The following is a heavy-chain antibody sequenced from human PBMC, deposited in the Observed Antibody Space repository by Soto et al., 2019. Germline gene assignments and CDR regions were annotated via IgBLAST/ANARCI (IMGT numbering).Heavy chain of an antibody. CDR2: ISSGSSNI. V-gene: IGHV3-48*02. J-gene: IGHJ6*02. CDR1: GFAFNSYS. Sequence: EVQLVESGGGLVQPGGSLSLSCAASGFAFNSYSVNWVRQAPGKGLVWVSYISSGSSNIYYADSVKGRFTISRDDAKNSLYLQMNSLRDADTAVYYCARGASGYHVEYGMDVWGQGTTVTVSS. D-gene: IGHD6-25*01. CDR3: ARGASGYHVEYGMDV.